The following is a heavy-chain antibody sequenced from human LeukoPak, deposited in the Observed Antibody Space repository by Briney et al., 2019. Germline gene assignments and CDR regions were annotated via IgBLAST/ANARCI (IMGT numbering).Heavy chain of an antibody. D-gene: IGHD1-1*01. CDR1: GGSINNYY. Sequence: PSETLSLTCTVSGGSINNYYWSWIRQPPGKGLEWIGYIYSSGSTNYDPSLKSRLTISVDTSKNQFSLKLTSVTAADTAIYYCAQSLGSGNWIGNWFDPWGQGTLVTVSS. CDR3: AQSLGSGNWIGNWFDP. V-gene: IGHV4-4*08. J-gene: IGHJ5*02. CDR2: IYSSGST.